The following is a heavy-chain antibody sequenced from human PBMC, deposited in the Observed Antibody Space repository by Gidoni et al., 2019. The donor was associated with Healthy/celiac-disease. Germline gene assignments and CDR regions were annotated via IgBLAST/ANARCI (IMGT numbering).Heavy chain of an antibody. D-gene: IGHD5-12*01. V-gene: IGHV3-48*01. CDR1: GFTFSIYS. CDR3: ARDSDIVATMGGYYFDY. J-gene: IGHJ4*02. CDR2: ISSSSSTI. Sequence: VQLVESGGGLVQPGGSLRLSCAASGFTFSIYSMNWVRQAPGKGLEWVSYISSSSSTIYYADSVKGRFTISRDNAKNSLYLQMNSLRAEDTAVYYCARDSDIVATMGGYYFDYWGQGTLVTVSS.